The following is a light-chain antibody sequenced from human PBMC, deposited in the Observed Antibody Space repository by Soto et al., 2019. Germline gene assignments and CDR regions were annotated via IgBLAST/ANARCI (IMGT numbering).Light chain of an antibody. J-gene: IGKJ5*01. CDR1: QSIHTS. V-gene: IGKV3-11*01. Sequence: VLTQSPATLSLSPGERATLSCRASQSIHTSLAWYQQKSGKPPRLVIYDSTLRANGVPDRFGGSRSGTEFTLTINSIETEDFAVYYCQQRNVWPPITFGQGTRLEIK. CDR3: QQRNVWPPIT. CDR2: DST.